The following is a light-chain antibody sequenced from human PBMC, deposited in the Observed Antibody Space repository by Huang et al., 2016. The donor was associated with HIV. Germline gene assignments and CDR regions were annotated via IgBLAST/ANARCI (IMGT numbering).Light chain of an antibody. CDR2: DAT. CDR1: QNINNY. CDR3: QQRSSRLT. J-gene: IGKJ4*01. V-gene: IGKV3-11*01. Sequence: EVVLAQSPATLSVFQGDRVTISCRASQNINNYLAWYQQKPGQAPRLLIYDATKRPPGISDKVSGSGSGAAFTLTINSLETEDFAIYYCQQRSSRLTFGGGT.